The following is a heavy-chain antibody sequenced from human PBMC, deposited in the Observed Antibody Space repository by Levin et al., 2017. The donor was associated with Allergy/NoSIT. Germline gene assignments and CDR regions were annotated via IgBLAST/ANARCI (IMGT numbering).Heavy chain of an antibody. J-gene: IGHJ6*04. CDR1: GGSVTNFNYY. CDR2: IYYSGST. CDR3: AKGDDFWSGSLDV. V-gene: IGHV4-61*01. D-gene: IGHD3-3*01. Sequence: SKTLSLTCTVSGGSVTNFNYYWSWIRQSPGKGLEWIGYIYYSGSTNYNPSLKSRVTISVDTSTNQFFLKLTSVTAADTAVYYCAKGDDFWSGSLDVWGKGTTVTVSS.